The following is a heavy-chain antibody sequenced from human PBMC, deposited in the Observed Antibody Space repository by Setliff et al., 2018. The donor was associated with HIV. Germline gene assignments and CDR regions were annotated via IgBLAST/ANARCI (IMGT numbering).Heavy chain of an antibody. J-gene: IGHJ6*03. V-gene: IGHV4-4*07. Sequence: SETLSLTCTGSGSAISGYYWSWIRQPPGKGLEWIGHISTSGSTNYNPSLKSRVTMSVDTSKNQFSLKLSSVTAADTAVYYCARDVPLGDSSSYTDVWGKAPTVTVSS. CDR3: ARDVPLGDSSSYTDV. CDR1: GSAISGYY. CDR2: ISTSGST. D-gene: IGHD3-16*01.